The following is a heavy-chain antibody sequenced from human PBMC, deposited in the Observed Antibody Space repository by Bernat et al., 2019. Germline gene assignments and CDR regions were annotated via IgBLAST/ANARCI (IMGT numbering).Heavy chain of an antibody. D-gene: IGHD6-13*01. Sequence: VQLVESGGGVVQPGRSLRLSCAASGFTFSSYAMHWVRQAPGKGLEWVSAISGSGGSTYYADSVKGRFTISRDNSKNTLYLQMNSLRAEDTAVYYCAKDSASSSYEWFDPWGQGTLVTVSS. CDR3: AKDSASSSYEWFDP. CDR1: GFTFSSYA. CDR2: ISGSGGST. V-gene: IGHV3-23*04. J-gene: IGHJ5*02.